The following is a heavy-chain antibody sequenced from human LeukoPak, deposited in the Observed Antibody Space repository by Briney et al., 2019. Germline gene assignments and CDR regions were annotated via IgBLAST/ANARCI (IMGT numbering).Heavy chain of an antibody. Sequence: SETLFLTCAVYGGSFSGYYWSWIRQPPGKGLEWIGEINHSGSTNYNPSLKSRVTISVDTSKNQFSLKLSSVTAADTAVYYCASIEGTYDSSGYSNHWGQGTLVTVSS. D-gene: IGHD3-22*01. V-gene: IGHV4-34*01. J-gene: IGHJ5*02. CDR3: ASIEGTYDSSGYSNH. CDR1: GGSFSGYY. CDR2: INHSGST.